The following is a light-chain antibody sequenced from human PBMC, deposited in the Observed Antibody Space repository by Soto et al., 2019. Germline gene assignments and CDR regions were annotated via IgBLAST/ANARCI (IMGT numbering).Light chain of an antibody. CDR2: EVS. V-gene: IGLV2-14*01. CDR1: ISDVGGYNY. J-gene: IGLJ1*01. CDR3: SSYTSSSPPYV. Sequence: QSALTQPASVSGSPGQSITISCTGTISDVGGYNYVSWYQQHPGKAPKLMIYEVSNRPSGVSNRFSGSKSGNTASLTISGLQAEDEADYYCSSYTSSSPPYVFGTGTKVTVL.